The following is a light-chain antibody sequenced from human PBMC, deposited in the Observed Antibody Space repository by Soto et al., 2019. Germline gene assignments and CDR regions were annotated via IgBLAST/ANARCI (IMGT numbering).Light chain of an antibody. Sequence: EIVLTQSPDTLSLSPGVRATLSCRASQSVSSSLAWYQQKPGQAPRLLIYDASNRATGIPARFRGSGSGTDFTLTISSIEPEDFAVYYCQQRSNWPPEVTFGPGTKVDIK. CDR1: QSVSSS. CDR3: QQRSNWPPEVT. V-gene: IGKV3-11*01. CDR2: DAS. J-gene: IGKJ3*01.